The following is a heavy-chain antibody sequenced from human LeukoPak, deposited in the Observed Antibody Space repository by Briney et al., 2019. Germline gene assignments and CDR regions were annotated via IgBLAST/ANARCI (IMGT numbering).Heavy chain of an antibody. CDR1: GYSTSSGYY. D-gene: IGHD6-13*01. CDR2: IYHSRST. J-gene: IGHJ6*02. CDR3: ARDSGYSSSWYIGYYYYGMDV. V-gene: IGHV4-38-2*02. Sequence: SETLSLTSTASGYSTSSGYYWGWIRQPPGKGLEWIGSIYHSRSTYYNPSLKSRVTISVDTSKNQFSLKLSSVTAADTAVCYCARDSGYSSSWYIGYYYYGMDVWGQGTTVTVSS.